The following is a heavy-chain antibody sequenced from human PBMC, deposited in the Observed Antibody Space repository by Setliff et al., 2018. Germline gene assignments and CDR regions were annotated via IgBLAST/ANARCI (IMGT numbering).Heavy chain of an antibody. D-gene: IGHD3-3*01. CDR2: LYHTGST. V-gene: IGHV4-38-2*02. Sequence: SETLSLTCTVSGYSIRSDYYWGWIRQPPGKGLEWIGSLYHTGSTDYNPSLHSLVTISVDTSKNQFSLKLSSVTAADTAVYYCARRYNVWSGYLDYWGQGTLVTVSS. CDR3: ARRYNVWSGYLDY. CDR1: GYSIRSDYY. J-gene: IGHJ4*02.